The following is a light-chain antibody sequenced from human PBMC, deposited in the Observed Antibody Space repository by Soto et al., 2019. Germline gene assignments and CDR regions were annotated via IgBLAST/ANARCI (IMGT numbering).Light chain of an antibody. J-gene: IGKJ2*01. Sequence: EIVLTQSPATLSLSPGERATFSCRASQSVSSYLAWYQQRPGQAPRLLIYDTSNRATDIPARFSGSGSGTDFTLTISSLEPEDFAVYYCQQRSTWAPEYTFGQGTTLEIK. CDR3: QQRSTWAPEYT. CDR1: QSVSSY. V-gene: IGKV3-11*01. CDR2: DTS.